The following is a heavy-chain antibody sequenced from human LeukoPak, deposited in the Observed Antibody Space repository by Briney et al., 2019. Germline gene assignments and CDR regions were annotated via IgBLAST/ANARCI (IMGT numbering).Heavy chain of an antibody. D-gene: IGHD4-17*01. J-gene: IGHJ3*02. CDR3: AKGRMTTVTTVFAFDI. V-gene: IGHV3-30*02. CDR2: IRYDGSNK. Sequence: PGGSLRLSCAASGFTFSSYGMHWVRQAPGKGLEWVAFIRYDGSNKYYADSVKGRFTISRDNSKNTLYLQMNSLRAEDTAVYYCAKGRMTTVTTVFAFDIWGQGTMVTVSS. CDR1: GFTFSSYG.